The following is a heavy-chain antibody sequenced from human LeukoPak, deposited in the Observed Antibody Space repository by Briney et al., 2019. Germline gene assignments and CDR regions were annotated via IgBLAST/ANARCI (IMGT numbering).Heavy chain of an antibody. Sequence: PSETLSLTCSVSGGSIIDYYWSWIRQPPGKGLEWIGYIYYTGSTNYNPSLKSRVTISVDTSKKQFSLSLSSVTAADTAVYYCARMNYGGAPDIWGQGTMVTVSS. CDR3: ARMNYGGAPDI. J-gene: IGHJ3*02. V-gene: IGHV4-59*01. CDR2: IYYTGST. CDR1: GGSIIDYY. D-gene: IGHD3-16*01.